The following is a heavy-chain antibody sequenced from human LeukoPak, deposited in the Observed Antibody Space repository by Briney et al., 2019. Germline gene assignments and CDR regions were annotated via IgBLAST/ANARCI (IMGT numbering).Heavy chain of an antibody. D-gene: IGHD6-13*01. CDR1: GFTFSSYA. Sequence: GGSLRLSCAASGFTFSSYAMSWVRQAPGKGLVWVSRIQGDGSNTNYADSVKGRFSISRDSAKNTVYLQMNSLRAEDTGIYYCARGTSAGGPISPFDFWGQGTVVTVSS. V-gene: IGHV3-74*01. J-gene: IGHJ4*02. CDR3: ARGTSAGGPISPFDF. CDR2: IQGDGSNT.